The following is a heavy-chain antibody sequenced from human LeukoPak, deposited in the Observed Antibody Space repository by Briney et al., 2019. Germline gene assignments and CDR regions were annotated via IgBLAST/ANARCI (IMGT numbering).Heavy chain of an antibody. Sequence: PSETLSLTCAVYGGSFSGYYWSWIRQPPGKGLEWIGEINHSGSTNYNPSLKSRVTISVDTSKNQFSLKLSSVTAADTAVYYCARRGRAAVAFWGQGTLVTVSS. J-gene: IGHJ4*02. V-gene: IGHV4-34*01. CDR2: INHSGST. CDR3: ARRGRAAVAF. D-gene: IGHD6-13*01. CDR1: GGSFSGYY.